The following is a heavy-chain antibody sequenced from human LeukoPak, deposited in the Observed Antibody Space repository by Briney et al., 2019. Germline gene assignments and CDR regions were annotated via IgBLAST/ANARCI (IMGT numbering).Heavy chain of an antibody. Sequence: GGSLRLSCAASGFTLSSSWMSWVRQAPGKGLQWVANIKEDESEKDYVDSVKGRFTISRDNSKNTLYLQMNSLRAEDTAVYYCAKEYQYYYDSSGLDYWGQGTLVTVSS. J-gene: IGHJ4*02. V-gene: IGHV3-7*01. CDR3: AKEYQYYYDSSGLDY. CDR2: IKEDESEK. D-gene: IGHD3-22*01. CDR1: GFTLSSSW.